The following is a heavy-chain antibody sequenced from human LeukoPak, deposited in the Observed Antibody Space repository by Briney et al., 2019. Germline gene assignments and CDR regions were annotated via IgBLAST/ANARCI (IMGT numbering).Heavy chain of an antibody. V-gene: IGHV3-48*03. CDR1: GFTFSSYE. J-gene: IGHJ4*02. D-gene: IGHD2-2*01. Sequence: GGSLRLSCAASGFTFSSYEMTWVRQAPGKGLEWVSYISSSGSTIYYADSVKGRFTISRDNAKNSLYLQMNSLRAEDTAVYYCARYLGYCSSTSCYYFDYWGQGTLVTVSS. CDR2: ISSSGSTI. CDR3: ARYLGYCSSTSCYYFDY.